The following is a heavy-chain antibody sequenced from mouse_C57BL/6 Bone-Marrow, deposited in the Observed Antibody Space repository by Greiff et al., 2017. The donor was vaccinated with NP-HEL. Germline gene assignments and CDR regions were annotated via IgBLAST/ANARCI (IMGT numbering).Heavy chain of an antibody. D-gene: IGHD2-1*01. J-gene: IGHJ4*01. CDR3: ARRDYGNYVLYYYAMDY. V-gene: IGHV5-9*01. CDR1: GITFRCYT. Sequence: EVKLVESGGGFVTPGGFLKLLRGASGITFRCYTMSWVRQTSGERLEWVATIYGCGCYTYYPVSVEGRFTLYRDNAKNTLYLQMSRLRSEDKAFDYCARRDYGNYVLYYYAMDYWGRGTSVTVSS. CDR2: IYGCGCYT.